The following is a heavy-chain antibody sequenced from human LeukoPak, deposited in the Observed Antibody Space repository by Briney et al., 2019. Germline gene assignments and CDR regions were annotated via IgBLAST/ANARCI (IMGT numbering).Heavy chain of an antibody. D-gene: IGHD1-26*01. V-gene: IGHV3-23*01. CDR3: AKDRGLVGATPSNFDY. CDR2: ISGSGGST. J-gene: IGHJ4*02. CDR1: GFTFSSYA. Sequence: GGSLRLSCAASGFTFSSYAMNWVRQAPGKGLEWVSGISGSGGSTYYEDSVRGRFTISRDNSKNTVDVQMTSLEAADTAIYYCAKDRGLVGATPSNFDYWGQGTVVTVSS.